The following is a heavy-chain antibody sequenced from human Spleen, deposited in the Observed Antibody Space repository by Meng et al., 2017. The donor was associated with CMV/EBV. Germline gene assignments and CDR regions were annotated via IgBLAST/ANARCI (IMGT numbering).Heavy chain of an antibody. J-gene: IGHJ4*02. CDR3: ARSTVAGPGVFDY. CDR2: IYYSGST. V-gene: IGHV4-39*07. Sequence: QLEPRESGPGLVKPSESLSLTCTVSGGSISSSSYYWGWIRQPPGKGLEWIGSIYYSGSTYYNPSLKSRVTISVDTSKNQFSLKLSSVTAADTAVYYCARSTVAGPGVFDYWGQGTPVTVSS. CDR1: GGSISSSSYY. D-gene: IGHD6-19*01.